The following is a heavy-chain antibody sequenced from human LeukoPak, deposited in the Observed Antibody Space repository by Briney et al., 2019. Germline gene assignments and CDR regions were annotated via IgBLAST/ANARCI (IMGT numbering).Heavy chain of an antibody. CDR1: GFTFSSYS. J-gene: IGHJ6*03. V-gene: IGHV3-48*01. CDR2: ISSSSSTI. D-gene: IGHD6-6*01. CDR3: AREVSSSSGGYYYYYYMDV. Sequence: QPGWSLRLSCAASGFTFSSYSMNWVRQAPGKGLEWVSYISSSSSTIYYADSVKGRFTISRDNAKNSLYLQMNSLRAEDTAVYYCAREVSSSSGGYYYYYYMDVWGKGTTVTVSS.